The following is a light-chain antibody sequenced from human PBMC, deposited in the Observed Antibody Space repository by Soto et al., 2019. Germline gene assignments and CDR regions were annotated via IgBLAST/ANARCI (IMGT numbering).Light chain of an antibody. CDR1: QSVSRSY. CDR3: QQYDTSPFT. Sequence: EIVLTQSPGTLYLSPGERATLSCRASQSVSRSYLAWYQQKPGQAPRLRIYGAYSRATGIPDRFSGSGSGTDFTLTSSRREREDFAVYYCQQYDTSPFTFGPVTKVDIK. CDR2: GAY. V-gene: IGKV3-20*01. J-gene: IGKJ3*01.